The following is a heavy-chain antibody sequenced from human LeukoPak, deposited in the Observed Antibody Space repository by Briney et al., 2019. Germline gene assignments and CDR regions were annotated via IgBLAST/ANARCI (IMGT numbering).Heavy chain of an antibody. CDR2: ISSSGGPI. Sequence: GRSPRLSCAASGFPSSSYETDRGPQAPGKGLEWVSYISSSGGPITYAASVEGRFTISTHKAKSSLYLQTNSLRAEDTGVYYCAKDRGSGWQDDASEICGQGRTVT. V-gene: IGHV3-48*03. CDR3: AKDRGSGWQDDASEI. J-gene: IGHJ3*02. D-gene: IGHD6-19*01. CDR1: GFPSSSYE.